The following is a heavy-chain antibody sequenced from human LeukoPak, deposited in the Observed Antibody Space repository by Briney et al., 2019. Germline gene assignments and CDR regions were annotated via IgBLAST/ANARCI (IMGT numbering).Heavy chain of an antibody. CDR2: IKDDGSKE. CDR3: AKGSGSKFDY. V-gene: IGHV3-7*03. D-gene: IGHD6-13*01. CDR1: GFNFNNYW. Sequence: GGSLRLSCAASGFNFNNYWMSWLRQAPGKGLEWVANIKDDGSKEYYVDSVKGRFTISRDNSKNTLYLQMNSLRAEDTAVYYCAKGSGSKFDYWGQGTLVTVSS. J-gene: IGHJ4*02.